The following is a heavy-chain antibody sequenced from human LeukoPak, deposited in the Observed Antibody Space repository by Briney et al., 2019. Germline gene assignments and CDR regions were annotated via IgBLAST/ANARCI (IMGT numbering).Heavy chain of an antibody. CDR2: ISSSSSTI. J-gene: IGHJ4*02. D-gene: IGHD6-13*01. Sequence: GGSLRLSCAASGFTLSSYSMNWVRQAPGKGLEWVSYISSSSSTIYYADSVKGRFTISRDNAKNSLYLQMNSLRDEDTAVYYCARDSFGFDSSTQNFDYWGQGTLVTVSS. CDR3: ARDSFGFDSSTQNFDY. CDR1: GFTLSSYS. V-gene: IGHV3-48*02.